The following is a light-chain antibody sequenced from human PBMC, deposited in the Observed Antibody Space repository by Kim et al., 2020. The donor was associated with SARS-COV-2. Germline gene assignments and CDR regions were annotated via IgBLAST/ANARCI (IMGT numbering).Light chain of an antibody. V-gene: IGKV1-27*01. Sequence: ASIGDRVPVTCRASQDIYNYLALYQQKPGKVPKLLIYAASALQSEVPSRFSGSGFGTDFTLTISSLQPEDVAIYYCQKYDSAPLTFGGGTRVDIK. CDR3: QKYDSAPLT. J-gene: IGKJ4*01. CDR1: QDIYNY. CDR2: AAS.